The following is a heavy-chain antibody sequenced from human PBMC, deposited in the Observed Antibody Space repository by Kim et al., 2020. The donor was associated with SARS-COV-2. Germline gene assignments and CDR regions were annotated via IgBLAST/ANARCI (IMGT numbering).Heavy chain of an antibody. Sequence: GGSLRLSCAGSGFIFSDYWMSWVRQAPGKGLEWVANINKDASEKYYMVSVKGRFTISRDNAKTALYLQMSNLRVEDTAVYYCAKVGRHSDFATTGYFSLWGQGTLVSVSS. D-gene: IGHD3-9*01. V-gene: IGHV3-7*01. CDR3: AKVGRHSDFATTGYFSL. CDR1: GFIFSDYW. J-gene: IGHJ4*02. CDR2: INKDASEK.